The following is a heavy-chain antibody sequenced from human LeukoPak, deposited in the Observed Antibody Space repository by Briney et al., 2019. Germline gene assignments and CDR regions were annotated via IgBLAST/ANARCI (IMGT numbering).Heavy chain of an antibody. V-gene: IGHV3-48*01. J-gene: IGHJ4*02. CDR2: INSRSSTI. CDR1: RFTFSNYG. D-gene: IGHD3-10*01. CDR3: AKRGPIYSSTPGNYFDY. Sequence: GGSLRLSCAASRFTFSNYGVNWVRQAPGKGLEWVSYINSRSSTIYYADSVRGRFTISRDNAKNSLYLQMNSLKAEDTATYYCAKRGPIYSSTPGNYFDYWGQGTLVTVSS.